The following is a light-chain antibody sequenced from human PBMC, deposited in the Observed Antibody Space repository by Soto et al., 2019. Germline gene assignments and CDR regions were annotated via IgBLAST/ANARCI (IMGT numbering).Light chain of an antibody. V-gene: IGLV2-14*01. CDR1: SRDVGSYSH. J-gene: IGLJ3*02. CDR2: EVS. CDR3: TSYRKDNTWV. Sequence: QSALTQPASVSGSPGQSITITCTGSSRDVGSYSHVSWYQQHPGKAPKLLIYEVSHWPSGISNRFTGSKSGNTASLTITGLQAEDEADYYCTSYRKDNTWVFGGGTQLTVL.